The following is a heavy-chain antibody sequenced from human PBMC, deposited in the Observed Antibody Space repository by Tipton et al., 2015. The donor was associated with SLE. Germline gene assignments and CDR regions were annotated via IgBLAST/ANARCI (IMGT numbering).Heavy chain of an antibody. Sequence: TLSLTCSVSGGSISSSIYYWGWIRQPPGKGLEWVGNIDYSGRTDYNPSLKSRVTISIDTSKNQFSLKLSSVTAADTAVYYCARDVAAEFDYWGQGTLVTVSS. V-gene: IGHV4-39*07. J-gene: IGHJ4*02. D-gene: IGHD6-13*01. CDR1: GGSISSSIYY. CDR2: IDYSGRT. CDR3: ARDVAAEFDY.